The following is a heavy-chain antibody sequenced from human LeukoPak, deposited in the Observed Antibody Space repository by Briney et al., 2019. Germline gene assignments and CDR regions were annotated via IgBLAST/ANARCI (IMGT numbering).Heavy chain of an antibody. J-gene: IGHJ4*02. CDR3: ARVGIYLGGSFDY. CDR2: ITSSPRH. V-gene: IGHV3-21*01. CDR1: GFTFSFYT. D-gene: IGHD2-2*02. Sequence: GGSQRLSCAASGFTFSFYTMTWVRQAPGKGLEWVLSITSSPRHADSVKGRFTISRDNAKNSLYLQMNSLRAEDTAVYYCARVGIYLGGSFDYWGQGTLVTVSS.